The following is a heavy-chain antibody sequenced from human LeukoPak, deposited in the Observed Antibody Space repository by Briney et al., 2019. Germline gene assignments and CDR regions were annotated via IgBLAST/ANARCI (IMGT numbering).Heavy chain of an antibody. D-gene: IGHD6-13*01. CDR2: INSDGSST. CDR3: ARGYSSRRFGP. Sequence: GGSLRLSCAASGFTFSSYWMHWVRQAPGKGLVWVSRINSDGSSTSYADSVKGRFTISRDNAKNTLYLQMNSLRAEDTAVYYCARGYSSRRFGPWGQGTLVTVSS. CDR1: GFTFSSYW. J-gene: IGHJ5*02. V-gene: IGHV3-74*01.